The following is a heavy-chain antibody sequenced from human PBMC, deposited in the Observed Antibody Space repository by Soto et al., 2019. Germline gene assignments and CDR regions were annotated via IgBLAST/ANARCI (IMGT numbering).Heavy chain of an antibody. CDR3: ARKLELRGSYYYYYDMDV. CDR1: GYTFTDYY. CDR2: INPNSGGT. J-gene: IGHJ6*02. V-gene: IGHV1-2*02. Sequence: SVKVSCKASGYTFTDYYMHWVRQAPGQGLEWMGWINPNSGGTNYAQKFQGRVTMTRDTSISTAYMELSRLRSDDTAVYYCARKLELRGSYYYYYDMDVWGQGTTVTVSS. D-gene: IGHD1-7*01.